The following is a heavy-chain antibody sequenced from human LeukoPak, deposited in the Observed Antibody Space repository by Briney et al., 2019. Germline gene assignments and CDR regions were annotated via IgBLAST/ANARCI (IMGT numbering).Heavy chain of an antibody. CDR3: ARDGPERGAFDI. V-gene: IGHV3-48*03. D-gene: IGHD1-1*01. CDR1: GFTFSSYE. Sequence: GGSLRLSCAASGFTFSSYEMNWVRQAPGKGLEWVSSISGSGRTIYYADSVKGRLTISRDNAKNSLYLQMNSLRAEDTAVYYCARDGPERGAFDIWGQGTVVTVSS. J-gene: IGHJ3*02. CDR2: ISGSGRTI.